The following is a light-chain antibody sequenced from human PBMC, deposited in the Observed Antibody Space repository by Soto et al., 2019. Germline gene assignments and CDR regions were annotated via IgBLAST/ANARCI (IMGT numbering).Light chain of an antibody. CDR1: ENINVF. V-gene: IGKV3-11*01. Sequence: EIVLTQSPATLSLSPGERATLFCRASENINVFVGWYQKKPGQAPRLLISDASNRATGIPARFSGSGYGTDFTLPISSLVPEDFPLYYCQQRCRWCPYTFGQGTKVEIQ. CDR2: DAS. J-gene: IGKJ2*01. CDR3: QQRCRWCPYT.